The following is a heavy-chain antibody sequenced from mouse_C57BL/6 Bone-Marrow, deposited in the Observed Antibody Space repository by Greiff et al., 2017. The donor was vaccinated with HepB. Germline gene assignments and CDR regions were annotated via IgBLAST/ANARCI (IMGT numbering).Heavy chain of an antibody. CDR3: ARWGCRTYWDFDV. V-gene: IGHV1-80*01. J-gene: IGHJ1*03. Sequence: QVQLQQSGAELVKPGASVKISCKASGYAFSSYWMNWVKQRPGKGLEWIGQIYPGDGDTNYNGKFKGKATLTADKSSSTAYMQLSSLTSKDSAVSVCARWGCRTYWDFDVGDTGQTVTVTS. CDR1: GYAFSSYW. CDR2: IYPGDGDT.